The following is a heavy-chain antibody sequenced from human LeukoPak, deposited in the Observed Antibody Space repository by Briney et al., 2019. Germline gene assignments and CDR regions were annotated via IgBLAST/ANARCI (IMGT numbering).Heavy chain of an antibody. CDR1: GYTFTSYA. D-gene: IGHD3-3*01. CDR3: ARDAHYDFWSGSDY. Sequence: ASVRVSCKASGYTFTSYAMHWVRQAPGQRLEWMGWINAGNGNTKYSQKFQGRVTITRDTSAGTAYMELSSLKSEDTAVYYCARDAHYDFWSGSDYWGQGTLVTVSS. CDR2: INAGNGNT. V-gene: IGHV1-3*01. J-gene: IGHJ4*02.